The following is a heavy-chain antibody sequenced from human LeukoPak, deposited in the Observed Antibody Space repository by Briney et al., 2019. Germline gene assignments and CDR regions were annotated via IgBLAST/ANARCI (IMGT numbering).Heavy chain of an antibody. D-gene: IGHD5-18*01. CDR2: INHSGST. J-gene: IGHJ4*02. V-gene: IGHV4-34*01. Sequence: GSLRLSCAASGSTFSSYSMNWVRQPPGKGLEWIGEINHSGSTNYNPSLKSRVTISVDTSKNQFSLKLSSVTAADTAVYYCARGSYRVQLWYSFDYWGQGTLVTVSS. CDR3: ARGSYRVQLWYSFDY. CDR1: GSTFSSYS.